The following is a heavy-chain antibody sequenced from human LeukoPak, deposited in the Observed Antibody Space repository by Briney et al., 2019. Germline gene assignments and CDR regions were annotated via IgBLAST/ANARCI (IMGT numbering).Heavy chain of an antibody. CDR1: GFTFSSYA. J-gene: IGHJ4*02. D-gene: IGHD1-1*01. V-gene: IGHV3-64D*09. CDR3: VKDSDNLYYFDY. Sequence: GSLRLSCSPSGFTFSSYAMHWVRQAPGKGLEYVSGISSNGDSTYYADSVKGRFTISRDNSKNTLYLQMSSLRAEDTAVYYCVKDSDNLYYFDYWGQGTLVTVSS. CDR2: ISSNGDST.